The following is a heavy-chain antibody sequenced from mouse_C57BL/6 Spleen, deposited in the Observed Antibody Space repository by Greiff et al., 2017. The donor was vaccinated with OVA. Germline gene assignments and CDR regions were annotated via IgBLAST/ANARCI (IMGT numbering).Heavy chain of an antibody. J-gene: IGHJ3*01. CDR2: IYPGSGNT. V-gene: IGHV1-66*01. CDR1: GYSFTSYY. CDR3: ARYSSGYAWFAY. D-gene: IGHD3-2*02. Sequence: QVQLQQSGPELVKPGASVKISCKASGYSFTSYYIHWVKQRPGQGLEWIGWIYPGSGNTKYNEKFKGKATLTADTSSSTAYMQLSSLTSEDSAVYYCARYSSGYAWFAYWGQGTLVTVSA.